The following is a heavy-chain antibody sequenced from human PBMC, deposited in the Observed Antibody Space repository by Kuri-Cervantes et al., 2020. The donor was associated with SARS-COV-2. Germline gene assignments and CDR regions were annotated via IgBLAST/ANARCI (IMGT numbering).Heavy chain of an antibody. V-gene: IGHV2-5*01. CDR1: GFSLSTSGVG. D-gene: IGHD1-7*01. Sequence: SGPTLVKPTQTLTLTCTFSGFSLSTSGVGVGWIRQPPGKALEWLALIYWNDDKRYSPSLKSRLTITKDTSKNQVVLTMTNTDPVDTATYYCAHTEVSITGTRIFNYWGQGTLVTVSS. J-gene: IGHJ4*02. CDR3: AHTEVSITGTRIFNY. CDR2: IYWNDDK.